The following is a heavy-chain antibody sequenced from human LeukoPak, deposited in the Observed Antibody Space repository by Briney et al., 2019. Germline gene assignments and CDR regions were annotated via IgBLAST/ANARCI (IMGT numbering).Heavy chain of an antibody. CDR1: GFTFSSSD. Sequence: GGSLRLSCAASGFTFSSSDMHWVRQAPGKGLEWVAVISYDATNKYYADSVKGRFTLSRDNSKNTLYLQTNTLRDEDTAVYYCAKASSNYFYYFEYWGQGTLVTVSS. V-gene: IGHV3-30*18. D-gene: IGHD2/OR15-2a*01. J-gene: IGHJ4*02. CDR3: AKASSNYFYYFEY. CDR2: ISYDATNK.